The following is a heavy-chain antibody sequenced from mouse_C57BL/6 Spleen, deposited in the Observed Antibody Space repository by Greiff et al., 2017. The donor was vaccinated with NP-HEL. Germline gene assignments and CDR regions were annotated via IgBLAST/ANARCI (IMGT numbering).Heavy chain of an antibody. CDR2: INPNNGGT. V-gene: IGHV1-26*01. D-gene: IGHD1-1*01. J-gene: IGHJ1*03. CDR1: GYTFTDYY. CDR3: ATITTANFTGYFDV. Sequence: EVQLQQSGPELVKPGASVKISCKASGYTFTDYYMNWVKQSHGKSLEWIGDINPNNGGTSYNQKFKGKATLTVDKSSSTAYMELRSLTSEDSAVYYCATITTANFTGYFDVWGTGTTVTVSS.